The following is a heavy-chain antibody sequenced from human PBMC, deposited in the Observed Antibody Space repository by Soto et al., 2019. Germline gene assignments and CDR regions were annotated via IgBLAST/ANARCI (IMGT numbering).Heavy chain of an antibody. V-gene: IGHV3-30*18. D-gene: IGHD5-18*01. CDR3: AKGPSYKIGYSYGSNRDFDY. CDR2: ISYDGSNK. CDR1: GFTFSSYG. J-gene: IGHJ4*02. Sequence: PGGSLRLSCAASGFTFSSYGMHWVRQAPGKGLEWVAVISYDGSNKYYADSVKGRFTISRDNSKNTLYLQMNSLRAEDTAVYYCAKGPSYKIGYSYGSNRDFDYWGQGTLVTVSS.